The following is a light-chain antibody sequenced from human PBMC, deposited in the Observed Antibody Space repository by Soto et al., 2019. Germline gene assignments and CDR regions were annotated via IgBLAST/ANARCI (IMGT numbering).Light chain of an antibody. CDR3: CSSVGSPIWV. V-gene: IGLV2-23*02. CDR1: SNDVGTYNR. Sequence: QPVLTQPASVSGSPGQSITISCTGTSNDVGTYNRVSWYQQYPGKAPTLMIYEVNKRPSGVSNRFSGSKSGNTASLTISGLQAEDEADYYCCSSVGSPIWVFGGGTKLTVL. J-gene: IGLJ3*02. CDR2: EVN.